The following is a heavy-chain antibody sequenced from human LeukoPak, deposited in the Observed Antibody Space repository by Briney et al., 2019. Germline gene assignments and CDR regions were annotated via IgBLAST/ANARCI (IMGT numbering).Heavy chain of an antibody. Sequence: GRSLRLSCAASGFTFSSYGMHWVRQAPGKGLEWVAVISYDGSNKYYADSVKGRFTISRDNSKNTLYLQMNSLRAEDTAVYYCAKTFKWLVAKIYYYYYMDVWGKGTTVTISS. CDR3: AKTFKWLVAKIYYYYYMDV. CDR2: ISYDGSNK. J-gene: IGHJ6*03. CDR1: GFTFSSYG. V-gene: IGHV3-30*18. D-gene: IGHD6-19*01.